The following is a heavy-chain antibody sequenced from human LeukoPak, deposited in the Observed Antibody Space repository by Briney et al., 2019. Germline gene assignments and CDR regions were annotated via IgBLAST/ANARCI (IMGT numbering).Heavy chain of an antibody. V-gene: IGHV4-59*01. CDR2: IYYSGST. J-gene: IGHJ4*02. CDR1: GGSISSYY. Sequence: SETLSLTCTVSGGSISSYYWSWIRQPPGKGLEWIGYIYYSGSTNYNPSLKSRVTISVDTSKNQFSLKLSSVTAADTAVYYCASQTMVRGVITYAFDYWGQGTLVTVSS. CDR3: ASQTMVRGVITYAFDY. D-gene: IGHD3-10*01.